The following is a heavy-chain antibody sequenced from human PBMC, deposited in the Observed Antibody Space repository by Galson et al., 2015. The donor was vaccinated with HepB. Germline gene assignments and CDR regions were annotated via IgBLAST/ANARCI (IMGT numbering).Heavy chain of an antibody. CDR3: ARVSESNSGPLDY. D-gene: IGHD1-1*01. V-gene: IGHV3-21*06. CDR1: GFTFRTYT. CDR2: ISSTGYFI. J-gene: IGHJ4*02. Sequence: SLRLSCAASGFTFRTYTLHWVRQGPGKGLEWVSSISSTGYFIYYANSVRGRFSISRDNTKNSLYLQMNSLRGEDTAVYYCARVSESNSGPLDYRVQGPLVTHTS.